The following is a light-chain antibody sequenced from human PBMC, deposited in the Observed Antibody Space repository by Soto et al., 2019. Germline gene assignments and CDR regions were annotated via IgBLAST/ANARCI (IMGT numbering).Light chain of an antibody. CDR1: TSNIGTNT. V-gene: IGLV1-44*01. CDR3: AAWDDSLNGVI. J-gene: IGLJ2*01. Sequence: QSVLTQPPSASGTPGQRVTISCSGGTSNIGTNTVTWYQQLPGTAPKLLLYHTTHRPSGVPDRFSGCKSGTSASLAISGLHSDDDADYYCAAWDDSLNGVIFGAGTKRTVL. CDR2: HTT.